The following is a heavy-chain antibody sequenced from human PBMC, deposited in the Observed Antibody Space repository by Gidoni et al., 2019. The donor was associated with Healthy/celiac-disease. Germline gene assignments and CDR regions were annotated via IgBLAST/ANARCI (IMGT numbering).Heavy chain of an antibody. Sequence: EVQLVESGGGLVKPGGSLRRSCAASGCNFSNAWMSWVRQAPGKGLEWVGRIKSKTDGGTTEYAAPVKGRFTISRDDSKNTLYLHMNSLKTEDTGVYYCTTDRGRDGYNPSLDYWGQGTLVSVSS. J-gene: IGHJ4*02. V-gene: IGHV3-15*01. CDR3: TTDRGRDGYNPSLDY. CDR1: GCNFSNAW. CDR2: IKSKTDGGTT. D-gene: IGHD5-12*01.